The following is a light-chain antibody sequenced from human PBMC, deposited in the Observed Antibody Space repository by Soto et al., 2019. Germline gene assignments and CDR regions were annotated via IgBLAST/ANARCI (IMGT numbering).Light chain of an antibody. CDR2: GAS. CDR1: QSVSSSY. CDR3: HQYDSSPLT. J-gene: IGKJ4*01. V-gene: IGKV3-20*01. Sequence: EIVLTQSPGTLSLSPGERATLSCRASQSVSSSYLAGYQQKPGQAPRLLIYGASSRATGIPDRFSGSGSGTDFTLTISRLEPEELAVYYCHQYDSSPLTFGGGTKVEIK.